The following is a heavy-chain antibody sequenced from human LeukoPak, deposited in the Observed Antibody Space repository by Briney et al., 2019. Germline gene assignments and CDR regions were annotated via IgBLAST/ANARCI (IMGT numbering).Heavy chain of an antibody. V-gene: IGHV4-34*01. Sequence: SETLSLTCAVYGGSFSGYYWSWLRQPPGKGLEWIGEINHSGSTNYNPSLKSRVTISVDTSKNQFSLKLSSVTAADTAVYYCARVRLHCSSTSCSYYYYYGMDVWGQGTTVTVSS. CDR3: ARVRLHCSSTSCSYYYYYGMDV. CDR1: GGSFSGYY. J-gene: IGHJ6*02. D-gene: IGHD2-2*01. CDR2: INHSGST.